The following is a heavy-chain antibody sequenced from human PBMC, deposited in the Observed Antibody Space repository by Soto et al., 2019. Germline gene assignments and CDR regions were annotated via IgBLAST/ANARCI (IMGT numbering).Heavy chain of an antibody. CDR1: GEYISNGYY. CDR3: ARDLGYSSRYNWFDP. J-gene: IGHJ5*02. Sequence: SETLSLTCAVSGEYISNGYYWAWIRQPPGKWLEWIGSIFHSGTTYYNPSIKSRVTISVDRSKNQFSLKLSSVTAADTAVYYCARDLGYSSRYNWFDPWGQGTLVTVSS. V-gene: IGHV4-38-2*02. D-gene: IGHD6-13*01. CDR2: IFHSGTT.